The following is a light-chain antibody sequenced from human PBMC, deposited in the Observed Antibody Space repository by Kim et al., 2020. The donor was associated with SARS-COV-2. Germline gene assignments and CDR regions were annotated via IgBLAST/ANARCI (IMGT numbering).Light chain of an antibody. V-gene: IGKV1-5*03. CDR3: QQYDNSWT. CDR2: TAS. Sequence: ASVGATLPTTCRSCQNINTWLSWYQQRPGKAPKLLIYTASTLDRGVPSRFRGSGSGTDFTLTISSLQPDDFATYFCQQYDNSWTFGQGTKVDIK. J-gene: IGKJ1*01. CDR1: QNINTW.